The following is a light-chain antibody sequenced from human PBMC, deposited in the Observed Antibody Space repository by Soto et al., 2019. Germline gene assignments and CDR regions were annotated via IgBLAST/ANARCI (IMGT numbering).Light chain of an antibody. CDR2: AAS. CDR1: QGISSY. V-gene: IGKV1-9*01. CDR3: QQLL. Sequence: IQLTQSPSSLSASVGDRVTITCRASQGISSYLAWYQQKPGKAPKLLIYAASTLQSGVPSRFSGSGSGTDFTLTISRLQPEDFTTYYCQQLLFGQGTKVEIK. J-gene: IGKJ1*01.